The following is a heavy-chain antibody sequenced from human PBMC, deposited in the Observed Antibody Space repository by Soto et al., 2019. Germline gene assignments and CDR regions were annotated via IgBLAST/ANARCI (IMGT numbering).Heavy chain of an antibody. CDR2: IYYSGST. J-gene: IGHJ4*02. V-gene: IGHV4-39*01. Sequence: QLQLQESGPGLLKHSETLSLTYTVSGGSMSTSYYWGWIRHPPGKGLEWIGSIYYSGSTYYNPSPKSRVTISVATSKNQFSLKLTSVTAADTSVYYCATLWFGEADYWGQGTLVTVSS. D-gene: IGHD3-10*01. CDR3: ATLWFGEADY. CDR1: GGSMSTSYY.